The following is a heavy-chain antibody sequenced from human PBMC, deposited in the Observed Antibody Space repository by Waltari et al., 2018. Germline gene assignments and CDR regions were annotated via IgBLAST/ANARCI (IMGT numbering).Heavy chain of an antibody. J-gene: IGHJ4*02. D-gene: IGHD3-22*01. CDR3: ARLPTKYYDSLGWGFFDQ. V-gene: IGHV4-59*08. CDR1: GDFPSDDH. Sequence: HVQLQESGPGLVKPSETLSLTCTVSGDFPSDDHWTWIRQAPGKGLEWIAYLRNTGSSKRNPSLDGRVTISADTSKKQFTLGLTPVTAADTAVYYCARLPTKYYDSLGWGFFDQWGQGILVTVSS. CDR2: LRNTGSS.